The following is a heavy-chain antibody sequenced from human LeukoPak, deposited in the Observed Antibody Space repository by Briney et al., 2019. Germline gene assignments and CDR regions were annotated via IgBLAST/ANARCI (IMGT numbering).Heavy chain of an antibody. Sequence: GGSLRLSCAASGFTFSSYAMHWVRQAPGKGLEWVAVISYDGSNKYYADSVKGRFTISRDNSKNTLYLQMNSLRAEDTAVYYCARDSSSSDWGQGTLVTVSS. CDR3: ARDSSSSD. CDR1: GFTFSSYA. J-gene: IGHJ4*02. CDR2: ISYDGSNK. V-gene: IGHV3-30*04. D-gene: IGHD6-6*01.